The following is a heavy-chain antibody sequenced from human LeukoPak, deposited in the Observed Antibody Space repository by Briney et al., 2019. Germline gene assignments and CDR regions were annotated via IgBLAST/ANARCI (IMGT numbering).Heavy chain of an antibody. V-gene: IGHV5-51*01. CDR3: AATKYSSGWYLFAFDI. CDR2: IYPGDSDT. Sequence: GESLKISCKGSGYSFTSYWIGWVRQMPGKGLEWMGIIYPGDSDTRYSPSFQGQVTISADKSISTAYLQWSSLKASDTAMYYCAATKYSSGWYLFAFDIWGQGTMVTVSS. CDR1: GYSFTSYW. D-gene: IGHD6-19*01. J-gene: IGHJ3*02.